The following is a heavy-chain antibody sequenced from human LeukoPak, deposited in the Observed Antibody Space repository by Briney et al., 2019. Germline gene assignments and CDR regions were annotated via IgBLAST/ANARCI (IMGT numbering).Heavy chain of an antibody. Sequence: SETLSLTCTVSGGSISSSSYYWGWLRQPPGTGLEWIGSIYYSGSTYYNPSLKSRVTISVDTSKNQFPLKLSSVTAADPAVYYCARYGSGSYTYYFDYWGQGTLVTVSS. J-gene: IGHJ4*02. CDR2: IYYSGST. CDR3: ARYGSGSYTYYFDY. D-gene: IGHD3-10*01. CDR1: GGSISSSSYY. V-gene: IGHV4-39*01.